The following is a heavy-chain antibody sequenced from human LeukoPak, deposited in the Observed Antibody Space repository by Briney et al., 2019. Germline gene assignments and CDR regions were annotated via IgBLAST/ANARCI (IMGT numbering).Heavy chain of an antibody. CDR3: ATYYDRSGYYC. V-gene: IGHV3-7*01. D-gene: IGHD3-22*01. Sequence: GGSLRLSCAASGFTFSGYWMSWVRQAPGKGLEWVANIKQDGSDKNYVDSVKGRSTISRDNAKNSLFLSMDNLRAEDTAVYYCATYYDRSGYYCWGQGTLVTVSS. CDR1: GFTFSGYW. CDR2: IKQDGSDK. J-gene: IGHJ4*02.